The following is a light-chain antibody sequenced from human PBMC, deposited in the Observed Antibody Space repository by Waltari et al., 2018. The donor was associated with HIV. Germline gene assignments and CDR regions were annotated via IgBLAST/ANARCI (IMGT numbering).Light chain of an antibody. CDR2: GKN. V-gene: IGLV3-19*01. J-gene: IGLJ1*01. CDR3: NSRDSSGNHLGV. CDR1: SLRSYY. Sequence: SSELTQDPAVSVALGQTVRITCQGDSLRSYYASWYQQKPGQAPVLVIYGKNNRPPGIPDRFSGSSSGNTASLTITGAQAEDEADYYCNSRDSSGNHLGVFGTGTKVTVL.